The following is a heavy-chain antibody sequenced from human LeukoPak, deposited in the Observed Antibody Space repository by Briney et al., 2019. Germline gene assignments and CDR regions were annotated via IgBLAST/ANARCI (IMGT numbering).Heavy chain of an antibody. Sequence: ASVKVSCKASGYTFSGYYMHWVRQAPGQGLEWMGWINPNSGGTTYAQKFQGRVAMTRDTSISTAYMELRSLRSDDTAVYYCARGVGYCSGGSCPGDFDYWGQGTLVTVSS. D-gene: IGHD2-15*01. CDR3: ARGVGYCSGGSCPGDFDY. J-gene: IGHJ4*02. CDR2: INPNSGGT. V-gene: IGHV1-2*02. CDR1: GYTFSGYY.